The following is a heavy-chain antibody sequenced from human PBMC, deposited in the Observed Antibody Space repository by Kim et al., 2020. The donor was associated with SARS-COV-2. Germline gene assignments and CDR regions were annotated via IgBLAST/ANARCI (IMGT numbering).Heavy chain of an antibody. V-gene: IGHV4-34*01. D-gene: IGHD6-19*01. CDR2: INHSGST. CDR3: ARLRIAVAGSLFYYGMDV. J-gene: IGHJ6*02. CDR1: GGSFSGYY. Sequence: SETLSLTCAVYGGSFSGYYWSWIRQPPGKGLEWIGEINHSGSTNYNPSLKSRVTISVDTSKNQFSLKLSSVTAADTAVYYCARLRIAVAGSLFYYGMDVWGQGTTVTVSS.